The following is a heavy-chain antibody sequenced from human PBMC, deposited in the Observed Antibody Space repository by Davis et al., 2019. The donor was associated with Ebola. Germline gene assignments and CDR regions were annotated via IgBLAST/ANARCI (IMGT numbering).Heavy chain of an antibody. V-gene: IGHV3-30*18. Sequence: PGGSLRLSCAASGFTFSSYARHWVRQAPGKGQDWVAVISYDGSNKYYADSVKGRFTISRDNYKNTLYLQMNSLKAEDKSVYYCAKDRRYCSSTSCRAGYYYDYYGMDVWGQGTTVTVSS. D-gene: IGHD2-2*01. J-gene: IGHJ6*02. CDR1: GFTFSSYA. CDR2: ISYDGSNK. CDR3: AKDRRYCSSTSCRAGYYYDYYGMDV.